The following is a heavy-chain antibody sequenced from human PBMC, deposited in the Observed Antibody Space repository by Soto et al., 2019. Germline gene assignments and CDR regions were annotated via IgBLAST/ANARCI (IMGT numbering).Heavy chain of an antibody. Sequence: XGPTLVTRTQTLTLTCTFSWFSLSTSGMCVSCVRQPPGNALEWLALIDWDDDKYYSTSLKTRLTISKDTSKNQVVLTMTNMDPVDTATYYCARTHRRYYYDSSGLPWFDTWGQGTLVTVSS. D-gene: IGHD3-22*01. V-gene: IGHV2-70*20. CDR1: WFSLSTSGMC. CDR2: IDWDDDK. J-gene: IGHJ5*02. CDR3: ARTHRRYYYDSSGLPWFDT.